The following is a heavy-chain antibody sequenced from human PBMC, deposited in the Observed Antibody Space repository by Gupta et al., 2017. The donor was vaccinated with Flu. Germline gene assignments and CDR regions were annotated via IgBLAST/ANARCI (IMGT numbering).Heavy chain of an antibody. Sequence: EVQLVQSGAEVKKPGESLQISCKGSGYSFTSYWICWVRQMPGNGLEWKGIIYPGDADSRYSPSVQGQVTISADKYISTAYLQWSSLKASDTAMYYCARHPRMTTMPKGGFDYWGQGTLVTVSS. V-gene: IGHV5-51*01. CDR1: GYSFTSYW. CDR3: ARHPRMTTMPKGGFDY. D-gene: IGHD5-24*01. CDR2: IYPGDADS. J-gene: IGHJ4*02.